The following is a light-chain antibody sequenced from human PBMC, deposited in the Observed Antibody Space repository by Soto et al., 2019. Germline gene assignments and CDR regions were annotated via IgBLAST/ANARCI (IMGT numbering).Light chain of an antibody. CDR1: QSVLYNFNNKKY. Sequence: DIVMTQSPDSLAVSLGERATINCKSSQSVLYNFNNKKYLAWYQQKPGQPPKLLIYWASTRESGVPDRFSGSGSGTDFTLTIGSLQAEDVAVSYCQQYYSIPITFGQGTRLEIK. CDR3: QQYYSIPIT. CDR2: WAS. J-gene: IGKJ5*01. V-gene: IGKV4-1*01.